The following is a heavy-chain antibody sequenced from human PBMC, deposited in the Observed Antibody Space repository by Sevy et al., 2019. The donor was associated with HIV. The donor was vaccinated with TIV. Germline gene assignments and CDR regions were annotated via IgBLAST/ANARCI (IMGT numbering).Heavy chain of an antibody. J-gene: IGHJ4*02. CDR3: ARGGDFNDRSAKRDFDY. CDR2: IWNDGSNK. CDR1: GFTFSNYG. D-gene: IGHD3-22*01. V-gene: IGHV3-33*01. Sequence: GGSLRLSCAASGFTFSNYGMHWVRQAPGKGRGWVAVIWNDGSNKYYADSVKGRFTISRDNSKNTQYLQMNSLRVEDTAVYFCARGGDFNDRSAKRDFDYWGQGTLVTVSS.